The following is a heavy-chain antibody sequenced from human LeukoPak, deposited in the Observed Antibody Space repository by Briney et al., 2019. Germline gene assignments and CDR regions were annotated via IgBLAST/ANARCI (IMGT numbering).Heavy chain of an antibody. CDR3: ARDRGNQRGYYYYYMDV. D-gene: IGHD1-14*01. CDR1: GFTFSNYG. J-gene: IGHJ6*03. V-gene: IGHV3-20*04. CDR2: INWNGGST. Sequence: PGGSLRLSCAASGFTFSNYGMSSVRQAPGKGLEWVSSINWNGGSTGYADSVKGRFTISRDNAKNSLYLQMNSLRAEDTAVYYCARDRGNQRGYYYYYMDVWGKGTTVTVSS.